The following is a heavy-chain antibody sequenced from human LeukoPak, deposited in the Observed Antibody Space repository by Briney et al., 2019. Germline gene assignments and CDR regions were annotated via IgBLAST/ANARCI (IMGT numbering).Heavy chain of an antibody. J-gene: IGHJ5*02. CDR3: ARAVRPSYYDSSGPNWFDP. Sequence: ASVKVSCKASGYTFTSYGISWVRQAPGQGLEWMGWISAYNGNTNYAQKLQGRVTMTTDTSTSTAYMELRSLRSDDTAVYYCARAVRPSYYDSSGPNWFDPWGQGTLVTVSS. CDR1: GYTFTSYG. CDR2: ISAYNGNT. V-gene: IGHV1-18*01. D-gene: IGHD3-22*01.